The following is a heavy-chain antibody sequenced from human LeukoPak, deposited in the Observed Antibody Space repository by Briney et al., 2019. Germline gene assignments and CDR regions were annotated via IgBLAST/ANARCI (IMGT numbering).Heavy chain of an antibody. CDR2: INHSGST. V-gene: IGHV4-34*01. D-gene: IGHD5-18*01. CDR3: ARRDSYGFREFDY. J-gene: IGHJ4*02. CDR1: GGSFSGYY. Sequence: SETLSLTCAVYGGSFSGYYWSWIRQPPGKGLEWIGEINHSGSTNYNPSLKSRVTISVDTSKNQFSLKLSSVTAADTAVYYCARRDSYGFREFDYWGQGTLVTVSS.